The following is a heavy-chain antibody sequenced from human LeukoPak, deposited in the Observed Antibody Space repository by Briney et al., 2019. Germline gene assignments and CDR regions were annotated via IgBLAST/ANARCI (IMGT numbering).Heavy chain of an antibody. J-gene: IGHJ3*02. Sequence: GGSLRLSCAASGLTFSSYWMSWVRQAPGKGLEWVANIKQDGSEKYYVDSVKGRFTISRDNAKNSLYLQMNSLRAEDTALYYCAKPLDCSSTSCSLGAFDIWGQGTMVTVSS. CDR3: AKPLDCSSTSCSLGAFDI. CDR1: GLTFSSYW. CDR2: IKQDGSEK. D-gene: IGHD2-2*01. V-gene: IGHV3-7*03.